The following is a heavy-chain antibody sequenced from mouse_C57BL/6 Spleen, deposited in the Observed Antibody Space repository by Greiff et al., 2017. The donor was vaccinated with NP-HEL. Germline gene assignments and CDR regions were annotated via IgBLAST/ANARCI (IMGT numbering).Heavy chain of an antibody. CDR2: ISDGGSYT. J-gene: IGHJ2*01. Sequence: EVQLVESGGGLVKPGGSLKLSCAASGFTFSSYAMSWVRQTPEKRLEWVATISDGGSYTYYPDNVKGRFTITRDKAKNNPYLQMSHLTSEDTAVYYCAGGQDGYSSLFDYWGQGTTLTVSS. CDR1: GFTFSSYA. CDR3: AGGQDGYSSLFDY. D-gene: IGHD2-3*01. V-gene: IGHV5-4*01.